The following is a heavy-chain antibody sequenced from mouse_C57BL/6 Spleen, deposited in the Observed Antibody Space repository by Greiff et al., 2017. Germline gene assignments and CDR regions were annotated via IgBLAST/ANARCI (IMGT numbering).Heavy chain of an antibody. CDR2: IDPSDSYT. CDR3: ALLGYPCIDY. D-gene: IGHD1-1*01. Sequence: QVQLQQPGAELVMPGASVKLSCTASGYTFTSYWMHWVKQRPGQGLEWIGEIDPSDSYTNYNQKFKGKSTLTVDKSSSTAYMQLSSLTSADSAVYCCALLGYPCIDYWGQGTTVTGSS. V-gene: IGHV1-69*01. CDR1: GYTFTSYW. J-gene: IGHJ2*01.